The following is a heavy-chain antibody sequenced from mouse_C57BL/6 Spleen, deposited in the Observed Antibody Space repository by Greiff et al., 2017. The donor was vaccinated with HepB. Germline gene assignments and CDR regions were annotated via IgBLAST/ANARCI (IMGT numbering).Heavy chain of an antibody. CDR2: WNNDNY. CDR1: ISLSTSGMGL. D-gene: IGHD1-1*01. V-gene: IGHV8-2*01. J-gene: IGHJ2*01. Sequence: QVTLKESGPGILQPSQTLSLACTFSGISLSTSGMGLSWLRKPSGKALEWLASIWNNDNYYNPSLKSRLTISKETSNYQVFLKLTSVDTADSATYYGAWRAIYYYGSSYETSRYWGQGTTLTVSS. CDR3: WRAIYYYGSSYETSRY.